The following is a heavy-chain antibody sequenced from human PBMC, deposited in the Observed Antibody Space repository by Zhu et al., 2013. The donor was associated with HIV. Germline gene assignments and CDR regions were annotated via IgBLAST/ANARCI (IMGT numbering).Heavy chain of an antibody. V-gene: IGHV1-2*02. CDR2: INPTSADT. Sequence: QVHLVQSGAEVKKPGASVKVSCKASGYSFTGYFMHWVRQAPGEGLEWMGWINPTSADTKIAQEFEGRVTMSRDTSINTASMELSRLTSDDTAVYYCARGGSSGWPDYYWGQGTLVTVSS. J-gene: IGHJ4*02. CDR3: ARGGSSGWPDYY. CDR1: GYSFTGYF. D-gene: IGHD6-19*01.